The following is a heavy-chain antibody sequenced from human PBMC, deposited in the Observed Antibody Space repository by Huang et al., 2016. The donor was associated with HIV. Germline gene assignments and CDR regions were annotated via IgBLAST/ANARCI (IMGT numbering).Heavy chain of an antibody. J-gene: IGHJ5*02. CDR1: GGSISSSSYY. Sequence: QLQLQESGPGLVKPSETLSLTRSVSGGSISSSSYYWGWIRQPPGKGLEWIGSIYYSGTTYYNPSLKSRVTISVDTSKNQFSLKLSSVTAADTAVYYCAGQGRIVGIPAAPLRFDPWGQGTLVSVSS. V-gene: IGHV4-39*01. CDR2: IYYSGTT. CDR3: AGQGRIVGIPAAPLRFDP. D-gene: IGHD6-13*01.